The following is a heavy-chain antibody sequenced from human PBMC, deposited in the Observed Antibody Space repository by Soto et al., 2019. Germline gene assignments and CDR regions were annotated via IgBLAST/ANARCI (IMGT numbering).Heavy chain of an antibody. V-gene: IGHV3-21*01. J-gene: IGHJ4*02. CDR3: AREDSIIIPAVSDF. D-gene: IGHD2-2*01. CDR2: VSKSDYT. Sequence: PGGSLRLSCEVSGFYFNNYGINWVRQAPGKGLEWVSSVSKSDYTYYSDSVKGRFTISRDNAKDSVSLQMNSLRAEDTAVYYGAREDSIIIPAVSDFWGQGTLVTVSS. CDR1: GFYFNNYG.